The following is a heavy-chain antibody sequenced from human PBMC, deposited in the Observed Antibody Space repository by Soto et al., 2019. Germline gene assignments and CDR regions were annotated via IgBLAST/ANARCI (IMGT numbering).Heavy chain of an antibody. V-gene: IGHV4-38-2*01. CDR1: GYSISSGYY. D-gene: IGHD3-10*01. CDR3: ARFGWAHYGMDV. Sequence: KPSETLSLTCAVSGYSISSGYYWGWIRQPPGKGLEWIGSIYHSGSTYYNPSLKSRVTISVDTSKNQFSLKLSSVTAADTAVYYCARFGWAHYGMDVWGQGTTVTVSS. J-gene: IGHJ6*02. CDR2: IYHSGST.